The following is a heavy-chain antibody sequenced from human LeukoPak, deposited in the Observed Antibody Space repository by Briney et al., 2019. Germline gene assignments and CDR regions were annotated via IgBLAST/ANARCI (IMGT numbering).Heavy chain of an antibody. CDR2: IKQDGSEK. CDR3: ASEEVVYYYGY. D-gene: IGHD2-15*01. V-gene: IGHV3-7*01. CDR1: GFTFSTYW. J-gene: IGHJ4*02. Sequence: GGSLRLSCAASGFTFSTYWMSWVRQAPGKGLEWVANIKQDGSEKYYVDSVKGRFTISRDNAKNSLYLQMNSLRAEDTAVYYCASEEVVYYYGYWGQGTLVTVSS.